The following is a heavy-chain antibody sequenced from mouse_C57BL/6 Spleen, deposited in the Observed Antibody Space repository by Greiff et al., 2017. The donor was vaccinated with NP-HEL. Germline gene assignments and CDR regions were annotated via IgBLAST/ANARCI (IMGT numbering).Heavy chain of an antibody. J-gene: IGHJ1*03. D-gene: IGHD1-1*01. V-gene: IGHV1-80*01. CDR1: GYAFSSYW. CDR2: IYPGDGDT. Sequence: QVQLQQSGAELVKPGASVKISCKASGYAFSSYWMNWVKQRPGKGLEWIGQIYPGDGDTNYNGKFKGKATLTADKSSSTAYMQLSILTTEDSAVYFCSRRDYYSTGYFDFWGKGTTVTVSS. CDR3: SRRDYYSTGYFDF.